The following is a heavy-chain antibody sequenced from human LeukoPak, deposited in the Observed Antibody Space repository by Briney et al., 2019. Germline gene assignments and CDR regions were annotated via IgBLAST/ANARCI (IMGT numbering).Heavy chain of an antibody. D-gene: IGHD4-17*01. V-gene: IGHV3-23*01. CDR3: AKEAGDYAFENWFDP. CDR1: GFTFSSYS. Sequence: GGSLRLSCAASGFTFSSYSMNWVRQAPGKGLEWVSAISGSGGSTYYADSVKGRFTISRDNSKNTLYLQKNSLRAEDTAVYYCAKEAGDYAFENWFDPWGQGTLVTVSS. CDR2: ISGSGGST. J-gene: IGHJ5*02.